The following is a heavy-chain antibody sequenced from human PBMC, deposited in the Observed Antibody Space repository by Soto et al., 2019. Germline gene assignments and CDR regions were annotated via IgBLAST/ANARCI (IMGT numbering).Heavy chain of an antibody. D-gene: IGHD3-3*01. CDR3: ARGDYDFWSGYPGAY. J-gene: IGHJ4*02. CDR1: GYTFTGYY. V-gene: IGHV1-2*04. CDR2: INPNSGGT. Sequence: ASVKVSCKASGYTFTGYYMHWVRQAPGQGLEWMGWINPNSGGTNYAQKFQGWVTMTRDTSISTAYMELSRLRSDDTAVYYCARGDYDFWSGYPGAYWGQGTLVTVSS.